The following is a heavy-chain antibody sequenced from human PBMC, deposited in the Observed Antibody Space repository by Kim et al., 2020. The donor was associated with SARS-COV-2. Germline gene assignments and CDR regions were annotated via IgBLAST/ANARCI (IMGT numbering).Heavy chain of an antibody. V-gene: IGHV1-2*04. Sequence: TNYAQKFQGWVTMTRDTSISTAYMELSRLRSDDTAVYYCARFLNSGGMDVWGQGTTVTVSS. CDR3: ARFLNSGGMDV. CDR2: T. J-gene: IGHJ6*02. D-gene: IGHD3-3*01.